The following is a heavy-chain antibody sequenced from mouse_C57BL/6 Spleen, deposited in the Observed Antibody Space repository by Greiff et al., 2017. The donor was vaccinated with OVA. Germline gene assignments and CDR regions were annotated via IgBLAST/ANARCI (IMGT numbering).Heavy chain of an antibody. J-gene: IGHJ1*03. CDR2: IDPSDSYT. CDR3: ARGASGSSYNWYFDV. Sequence: VQLQQPGAELVMPGASVKLSCKASGYTFTSYWMHWVKQRPGQGLEWIGEIDPSDSYTNYNQKFKGKSTLTVDKSSSTAYMQLRSLTSEDSAVYYCARGASGSSYNWYFDVWGTGTTVTVSS. CDR1: GYTFTSYW. D-gene: IGHD1-1*01. V-gene: IGHV1-69*01.